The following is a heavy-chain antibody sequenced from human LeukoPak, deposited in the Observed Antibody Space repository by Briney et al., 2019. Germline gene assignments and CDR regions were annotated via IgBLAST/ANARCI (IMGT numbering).Heavy chain of an antibody. D-gene: IGHD3-22*01. CDR2: IRSKANNYAT. CDR1: GFTFSGSA. J-gene: IGHJ4*02. V-gene: IGHV3-73*01. Sequence: GGSLRLSCVVSGFTFSGSAVHWVRQASGKGLEWVGRIRSKANNYATAYAASVKGRFTIPRDDSKNTAYLQMNSLKTEDTAVYYCTGDNFDSSVKFDYWGQGTLVTVSS. CDR3: TGDNFDSSVKFDY.